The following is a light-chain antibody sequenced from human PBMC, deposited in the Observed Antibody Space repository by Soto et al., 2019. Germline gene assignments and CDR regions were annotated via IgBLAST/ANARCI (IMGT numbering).Light chain of an antibody. CDR2: GAS. V-gene: IGKV3-20*01. Sequence: EIVLPQSPGTLSLSPGEGATLSCMASHSVSSSYLAWYQQKPGQAPRLLIYGASSRPTGIPDRFSGSGSGTDFTLTISRLEPEDFAVYYCQQYGSSSTFGQGTRLEIK. CDR1: HSVSSSY. CDR3: QQYGSSST. J-gene: IGKJ5*01.